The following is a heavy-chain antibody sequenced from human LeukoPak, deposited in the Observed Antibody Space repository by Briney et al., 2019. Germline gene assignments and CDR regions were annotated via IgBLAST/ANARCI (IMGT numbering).Heavy chain of an antibody. CDR2: IYHSGST. Sequence: PSETLSLTCTVSGYSISSAYYWGWIRQPPGKGLEWIGSIYHSGSTYYNPSLKSRVTISVDTSKNQFSLKLSSVTAADTAVYYCARGRITMVRVRGGPTGMDVWGQGTTVTVSS. CDR3: ARGRITMVRVRGGPTGMDV. V-gene: IGHV4-38-2*02. J-gene: IGHJ6*02. D-gene: IGHD3-10*01. CDR1: GYSISSAYY.